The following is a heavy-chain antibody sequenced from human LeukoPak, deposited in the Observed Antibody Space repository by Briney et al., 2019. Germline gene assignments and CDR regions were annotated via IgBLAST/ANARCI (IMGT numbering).Heavy chain of an antibody. Sequence: PGGSLRLSCAASGFTFSSYAMSWVRQAPGKGLEWVSAISGSGGSTYYADSVKGRFTISRDNSKNTLYLQMNSLRAEDTAVYYCAKEENGVTPIGAAGTLNYWGQGTLVTVSS. CDR3: AKEENGVTPIGAAGTLNY. CDR1: GFTFSSYA. J-gene: IGHJ4*02. V-gene: IGHV3-23*01. D-gene: IGHD6-13*01. CDR2: ISGSGGST.